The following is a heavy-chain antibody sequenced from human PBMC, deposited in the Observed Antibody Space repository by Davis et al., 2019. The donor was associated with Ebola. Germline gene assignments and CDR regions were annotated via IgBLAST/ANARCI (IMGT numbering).Heavy chain of an antibody. J-gene: IGHJ3*02. V-gene: IGHV4-61*01. D-gene: IGHD5-18*01. CDR2: IYYSGST. Sequence: SETLSLTCTVPGGSVSSGSYYWSWIRQPPGKGLEWIGYIYYSGSTYYNPSLKSRVTISVDTSKNQFSLKLSSVTAADTAVYYCARLTWIQLWLGSFDIWGQGTMVTVSS. CDR3: ARLTWIQLWLGSFDI. CDR1: GGSVSSGSYY.